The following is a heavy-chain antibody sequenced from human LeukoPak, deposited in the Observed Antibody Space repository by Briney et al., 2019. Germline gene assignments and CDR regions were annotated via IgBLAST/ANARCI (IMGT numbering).Heavy chain of an antibody. CDR2: ISGSGGST. Sequence: GGSLRLSCAASGFTFSSYAMSWVRQAPGKGLEWVSAISGSGGSTYYADSVKGRFTISRDNSKNTLYLQMNSLRAEDTAVYYCAKDLSLGYYDSSGPDAFDIWSQGTMVTVSS. CDR1: GFTFSSYA. CDR3: AKDLSLGYYDSSGPDAFDI. V-gene: IGHV3-23*01. D-gene: IGHD3-22*01. J-gene: IGHJ3*02.